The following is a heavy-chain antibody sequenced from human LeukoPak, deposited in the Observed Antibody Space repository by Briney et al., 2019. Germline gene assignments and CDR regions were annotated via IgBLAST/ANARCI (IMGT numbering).Heavy chain of an antibody. CDR1: GFTVSSNY. D-gene: IGHD5-18*01. V-gene: IGHV3-53*01. Sequence: GGSLRLSCAASGFTVSSNYMSWVRQAPGRGLVWVSVIYSGGSTYYADSVKGRFTISRDNSKNTLYLQMNSLRAEDTAVYYCARDPGTAMDYWGQGTLVTVSS. J-gene: IGHJ4*02. CDR2: IYSGGST. CDR3: ARDPGTAMDY.